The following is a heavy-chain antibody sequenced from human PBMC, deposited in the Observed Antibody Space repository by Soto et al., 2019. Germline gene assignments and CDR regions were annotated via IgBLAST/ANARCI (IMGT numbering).Heavy chain of an antibody. D-gene: IGHD3-3*01. J-gene: IGHJ4*02. CDR3: ATPSGYDFGNHFDY. V-gene: IGHV3-30-3*01. CDR1: GFTFSSYA. Sequence: QVQLVESGGGVVQPGRSLRLSCAASGFTFSSYAMHWVRQAPGKGLEWVAVISYDGSNKYYADSVKGRFTISRDNSKNTLYLQMNSLRAEDTAVYYCATPSGYDFGNHFDYWGQGTLVTGSS. CDR2: ISYDGSNK.